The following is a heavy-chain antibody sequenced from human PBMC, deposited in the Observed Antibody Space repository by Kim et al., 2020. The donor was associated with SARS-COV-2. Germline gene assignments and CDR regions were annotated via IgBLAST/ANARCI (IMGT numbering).Heavy chain of an antibody. CDR3: AKDVLADDSSCLFRYFGF. CDR2: ISSGGGRA. J-gene: IGHJ4*02. D-gene: IGHD3-22*01. CDR1: GFSFSSFA. V-gene: IGHV3-23*01. Sequence: GGSLRLSCAASGFSFSSFAINWVRQAPGKGLEWVSDISSGGGRANYADSVKGRFTISRDDSKNTLFLQMNTLRAEDTAIYYCAKDVLADDSSCLFRYFGFCGPGSLVTASS.